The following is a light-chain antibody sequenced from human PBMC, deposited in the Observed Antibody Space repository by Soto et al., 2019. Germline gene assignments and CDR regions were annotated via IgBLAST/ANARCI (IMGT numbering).Light chain of an antibody. CDR1: QSISSW. Sequence: DSQMTQSPSTLSASVGDRVTITCRARQSISSWLAWYQQKPGKAPKLLIYAASTLQSGVPSRFSGSGSGTEFTLTISSLQPDDFATYYCQQYNTYSRTFGQGTRLEIK. CDR3: QQYNTYSRT. J-gene: IGKJ5*01. V-gene: IGKV1-5*01. CDR2: AAS.